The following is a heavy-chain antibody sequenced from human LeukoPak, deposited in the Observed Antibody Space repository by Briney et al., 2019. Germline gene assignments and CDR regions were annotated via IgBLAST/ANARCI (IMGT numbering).Heavy chain of an antibody. CDR1: GYTFTSYG. Sequence: ASVKVSCKASGYTFTSYGISWVRQDPGQGLEWMGWISAYNGNTNYAQKLQGRVTMTTDTSTSTAYMELRSLRSDDTAVYYCARVSFVATDYYYYYMDVWGKGTTVTITS. D-gene: IGHD2-21*02. J-gene: IGHJ6*03. CDR2: ISAYNGNT. V-gene: IGHV1-18*01. CDR3: ARVSFVATDYYYYYMDV.